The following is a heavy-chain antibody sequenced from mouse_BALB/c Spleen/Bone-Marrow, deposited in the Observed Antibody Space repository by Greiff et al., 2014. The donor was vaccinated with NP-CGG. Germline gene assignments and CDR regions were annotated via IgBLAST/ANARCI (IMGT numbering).Heavy chain of an antibody. Sequence: VQLQQSGAERVRPGTSVKVSCKASGYAFTNYLIKWVKQRPGQGLEWIGMINPGSGGTNYNEKFKGKATLTADKSSSAAYMQLSSLTSDDSAVYFCARRDGSYFDYWGQGTTLTVSS. CDR1: GYAFTNYL. D-gene: IGHD3-3*01. V-gene: IGHV1-54*01. CDR2: INPGSGGT. CDR3: ARRDGSYFDY. J-gene: IGHJ2*01.